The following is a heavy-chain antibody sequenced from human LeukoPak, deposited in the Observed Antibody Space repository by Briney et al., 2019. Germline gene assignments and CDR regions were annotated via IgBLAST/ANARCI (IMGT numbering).Heavy chain of an antibody. Sequence: PGRSLRLSCATSGFTFSNYGMHWVRQAPGKGLEWVAVISYDGSNRYYADSVKGQFTISRDNSKNTLYLQMNSLRPEDAAVYYCANLPLWGQGTLVTVSS. J-gene: IGHJ4*02. V-gene: IGHV3-30*18. CDR2: ISYDGSNR. CDR3: ANLPL. CDR1: GFTFSNYG.